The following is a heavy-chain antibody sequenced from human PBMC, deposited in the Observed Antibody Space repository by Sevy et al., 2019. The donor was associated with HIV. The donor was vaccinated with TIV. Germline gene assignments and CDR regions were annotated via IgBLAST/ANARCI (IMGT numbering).Heavy chain of an antibody. CDR3: AGGSRGRFGS. J-gene: IGHJ4*02. CDR2: INNDGKII. D-gene: IGHD3-16*01. V-gene: IGHV3-74*01. CDR1: GFTFTSDY. Sequence: GGSLSLSCAASGFTFTSDYMHWVRQPPGKGLVWVSHINNDGKIISNPDSRKGRSTTPRDNAKNTLYLQRNSLSAEDTAVYYCAGGSRGRFGSWGQGTLVTVSS.